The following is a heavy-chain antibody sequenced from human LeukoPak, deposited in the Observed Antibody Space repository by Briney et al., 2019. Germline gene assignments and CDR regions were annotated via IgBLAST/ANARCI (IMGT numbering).Heavy chain of an antibody. CDR3: AILSSSSAVPLADYYYYMDV. D-gene: IGHD6-6*01. Sequence: GASVKVSCKASGYTFTAYYIHWVRQAPGQGLEWMGWINPNSGGTNYAQKFQGRVTITRNTSISTAYMELSSLRSEDTAVYYCAILSSSSAVPLADYYYYMDVWGKGTTVTVSS. CDR1: GYTFTAYY. V-gene: IGHV1-2*02. J-gene: IGHJ6*03. CDR2: INPNSGGT.